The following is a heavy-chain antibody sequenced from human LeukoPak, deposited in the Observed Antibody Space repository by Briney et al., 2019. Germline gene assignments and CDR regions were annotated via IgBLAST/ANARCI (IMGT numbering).Heavy chain of an antibody. D-gene: IGHD1-26*01. CDR2: ISAYNGNT. CDR1: GYTFTSYG. Sequence: PWASVKVSCKASGYTFTSYGISWVRQAPGQGLEWMGWISAYNGNTNYAQKFQGRVTMTRNTSISTAYMELSSLRSEDTAVYYCARGHPATKDAFDIWGQGTMVTVSS. V-gene: IGHV1-18*01. CDR3: ARGHPATKDAFDI. J-gene: IGHJ3*02.